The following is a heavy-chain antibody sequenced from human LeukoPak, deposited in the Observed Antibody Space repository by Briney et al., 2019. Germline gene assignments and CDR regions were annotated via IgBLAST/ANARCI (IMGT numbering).Heavy chain of an antibody. CDR1: GYTFTSYY. D-gene: IGHD1-26*01. V-gene: IGHV1-46*01. CDR2: INPSGGST. J-gene: IGHJ5*02. Sequence: ASVKVSCKASGYTFTSYYMHWVRQAPGQGLEWMGIINPSGGSTSYAQKFQGRVTMTRDMSTSTVYMELSSLRSEDTAVYYCARGGLVGATSGWFDPWGQGTLVTVSS. CDR3: ARGGLVGATSGWFDP.